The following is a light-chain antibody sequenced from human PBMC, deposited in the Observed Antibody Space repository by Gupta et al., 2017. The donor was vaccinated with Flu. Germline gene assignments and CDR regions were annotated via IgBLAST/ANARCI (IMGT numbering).Light chain of an antibody. CDR2: AAS. J-gene: IGKJ5*01. CDR3: QQLKSYPPIT. V-gene: IGKV1-9*01. Sequence: DIQLTQSPSFLSASVGDRVTITCRASQVISSYLVWYQQKPGKAPKLLIYAASTWQSGVPSRFSGSGSGTEFTLTISSLQPEDFATYYCQQLKSYPPITFGQGTRLEIK. CDR1: QVISSY.